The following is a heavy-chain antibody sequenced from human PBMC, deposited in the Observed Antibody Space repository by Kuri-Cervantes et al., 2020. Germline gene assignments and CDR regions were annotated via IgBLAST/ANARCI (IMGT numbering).Heavy chain of an antibody. CDR2: IYYSGST. J-gene: IGHJ3*02. CDR1: GGSVSSGSYY. CDR3: ARDGDLDAFDI. V-gene: IGHV4-61*01. D-gene: IGHD3-10*01. Sequence: ESLKISCTVSGGSVSSGSYYWSWIRQPPGKGLEWIGYIYYSGSTNYNPSLKSRVTISVDTSKNQFSLKLSSVTAADTAVYYCARDGDLDAFDIWGQGTMVTVSS.